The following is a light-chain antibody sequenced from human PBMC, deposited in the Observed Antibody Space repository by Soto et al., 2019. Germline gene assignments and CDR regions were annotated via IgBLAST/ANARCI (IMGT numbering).Light chain of an antibody. V-gene: IGKV3-15*01. CDR3: QQYNNGPPHT. J-gene: IGKJ2*01. CDR2: GAS. Sequence: EIVMTQSPATLSVSPGERATLSCRASQSVNSNLAWYQQKPGRAPRLLIYGASTRATGIPARFSGSGSGTEFTLNISSLQSEDFAVYYCQQYNNGPPHTFGQGTKLEIK. CDR1: QSVNSN.